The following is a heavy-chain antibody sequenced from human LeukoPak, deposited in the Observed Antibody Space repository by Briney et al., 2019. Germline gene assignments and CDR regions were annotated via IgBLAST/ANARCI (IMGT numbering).Heavy chain of an antibody. Sequence: GESLRLSCAASGFIFSDYYMTWIRQAPGKGLEWVSYIDFSGNPIYYADSVRGRFTISRDNAKNLLYLQMNSLRAEDAAVYYCARDHQRWRYGMDVWGQGTTVTVSS. V-gene: IGHV3-11*01. CDR2: IDFSGNPI. D-gene: IGHD2-15*01. CDR3: ARDHQRWRYGMDV. J-gene: IGHJ6*02. CDR1: GFIFSDYY.